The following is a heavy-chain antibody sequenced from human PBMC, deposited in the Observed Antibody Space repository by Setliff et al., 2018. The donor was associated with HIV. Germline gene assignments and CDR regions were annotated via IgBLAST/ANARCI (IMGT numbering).Heavy chain of an antibody. CDR3: ARIWGIPPLYYFDY. D-gene: IGHD3-16*01. CDR2: INADNGDT. Sequence: ASVKVSCKTYGFTFTSYAIHWVRQAPGQRLEWMGWINADNGDTTYSHNFQGRVTFTGDTSARTAYMDLSSLRSGDTAVYYCARIWGIPPLYYFDYWGQGTLVTVSS. V-gene: IGHV1-3*01. J-gene: IGHJ4*02. CDR1: GFTFTSYA.